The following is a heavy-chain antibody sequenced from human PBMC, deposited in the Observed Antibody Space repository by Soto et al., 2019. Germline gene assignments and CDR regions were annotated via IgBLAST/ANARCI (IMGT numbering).Heavy chain of an antibody. CDR3: ARGLEVLWFGELSSWFYP. V-gene: IGHV4-34*01. CDR1: GGSFSGYY. D-gene: IGHD3-10*01. CDR2: INHSGST. Sequence: QVQLQQWGAGLLKPSETLSLTCAVYGGSFSGYYWSWIRQPPGKGLEWIGEINHSGSTNYNPSLKSRVTISVATSKNQFSLKLSSVTAADTAVYYCARGLEVLWFGELSSWFYPWGQGTLVTVSS. J-gene: IGHJ5*02.